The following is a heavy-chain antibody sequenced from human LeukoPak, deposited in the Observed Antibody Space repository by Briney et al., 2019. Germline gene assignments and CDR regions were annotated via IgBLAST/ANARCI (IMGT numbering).Heavy chain of an antibody. CDR1: GFTVSSNY. CDR2: IYSGGST. Sequence: GGSLRLSCAASGFTVSSNYMSWVRQAPGKGLEWVSAIYSGGSTYYADSVKGRFTISRDNSKNTLYLQMNSLRAEDTALYYCAKWGDYDVLTGYYVPDYWGQGTLVTASS. V-gene: IGHV3-53*01. D-gene: IGHD3-9*01. CDR3: AKWGDYDVLTGYYVPDY. J-gene: IGHJ4*02.